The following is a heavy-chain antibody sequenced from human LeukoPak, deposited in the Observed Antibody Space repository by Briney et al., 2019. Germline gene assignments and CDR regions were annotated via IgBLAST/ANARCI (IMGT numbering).Heavy chain of an antibody. CDR1: GFTFSNSW. J-gene: IGHJ4*02. D-gene: IGHD5-18*01. V-gene: IGHV3-7*01. Sequence: GGSLRLSCAAYGFTFSNSWMTWLRQAPGKGLEWVATTKPDGSQKYYVDSVKGRFFISRDNVKDSLYLQMDSLSADDTAVYYCARDRGYTSFDFWGQGTLVAVSS. CDR3: ARDRGYTSFDF. CDR2: TKPDGSQK.